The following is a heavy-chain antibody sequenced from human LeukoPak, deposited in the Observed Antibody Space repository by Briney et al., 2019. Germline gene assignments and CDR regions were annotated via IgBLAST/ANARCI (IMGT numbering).Heavy chain of an antibody. CDR1: GFSFSSYW. V-gene: IGHV3-74*01. CDR2: INSDGSNT. D-gene: IGHD3-10*01. CDR3: VRWGLGKGEAFDT. Sequence: GGSLRLSCAASGFSFSSYWMHWVRQVPGKGLVWVSRINSDGSNTNYADSVKGLFTISRDNAKNTVYLQMNSLRAEDTAVYYCVRWGLGKGEAFDTWGQGTMVTVSS. J-gene: IGHJ3*02.